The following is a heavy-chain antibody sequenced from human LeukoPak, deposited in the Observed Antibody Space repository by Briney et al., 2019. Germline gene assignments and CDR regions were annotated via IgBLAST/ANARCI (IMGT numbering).Heavy chain of an antibody. D-gene: IGHD3/OR15-3a*01. CDR2: IYYSGNT. J-gene: IGHJ4*02. V-gene: IGHV4-39*01. Sequence: WVRQPPGKGLEWIGCIYYSGNTYYNASLKSQVSISIDTSKNQFSLRLTSVTAADTAVYYCARQTGSGLFILPGGQGTLVTVSS. CDR3: ARQTGSGLFILP.